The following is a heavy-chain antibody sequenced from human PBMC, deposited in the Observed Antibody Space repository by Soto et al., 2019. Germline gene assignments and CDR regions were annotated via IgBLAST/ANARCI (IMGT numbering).Heavy chain of an antibody. J-gene: IGHJ6*04. V-gene: IGHV3-73*01. D-gene: IGHD1-1*01. CDR1: GLTFSDSA. CDR2: IRSKTNNYAT. Sequence: GGSLRLSCAASGLTFSDSAIHWVRQASGKGLEWVGRIRSKTNNYATTYAASVKGRFTISRDDSKNPAYLQMNSLKTEDTAVYYCTRPKNERPFCSYNGIDVWGRGSTVTASS. CDR3: TRPKNERPFCSYNGIDV.